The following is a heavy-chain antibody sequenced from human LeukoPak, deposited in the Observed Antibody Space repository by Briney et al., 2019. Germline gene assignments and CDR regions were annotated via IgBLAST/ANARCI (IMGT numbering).Heavy chain of an antibody. Sequence: GGSLRLSCAASGFTFSSYAMSWVRRAPGKGLEWVSGISISGGNTSYADSVKGRFTISRDNPGNTLFLEMNSLRAEDTAFYFCASVDLYYEGRVYSGQWGQGTLVT. CDR3: ASVDLYYEGRVYSGQ. J-gene: IGHJ4*02. V-gene: IGHV3-23*01. CDR2: ISISGGNT. CDR1: GFTFSSYA. D-gene: IGHD3-22*01.